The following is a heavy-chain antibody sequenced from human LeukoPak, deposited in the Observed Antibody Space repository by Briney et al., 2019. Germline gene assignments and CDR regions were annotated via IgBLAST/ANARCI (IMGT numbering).Heavy chain of an antibody. CDR3: ARAGVWDYSDSSGYHNAAFDI. Sequence: GASVKVSCKASGYTFTSYYMHWVRQAPGQGLEWMGIINPSGGSTSYARKFQGRVTMTRDTSISTAYMDLSRLRSDDTAVYYCARAGVWDYSDSSGYHNAAFDIWGQGTMVTVSS. D-gene: IGHD3-22*01. J-gene: IGHJ3*02. V-gene: IGHV1-46*01. CDR2: INPSGGST. CDR1: GYTFTSYY.